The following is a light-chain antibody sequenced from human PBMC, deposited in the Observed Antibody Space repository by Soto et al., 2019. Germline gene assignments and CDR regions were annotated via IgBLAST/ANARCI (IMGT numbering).Light chain of an antibody. CDR1: QSVSSTY. Sequence: EIVLTQSPGTLSLSTGERATLSCRASQSVSSTYLAWYQQKPGQAPSLLIYGAYSRATEIPDRFSGRGSGTDFTLTINTLYPDDFAVYYCQHYVSPPYTVGLVT. V-gene: IGKV3-20*01. CDR2: GAY. CDR3: QHYVSPPYT. J-gene: IGKJ2*01.